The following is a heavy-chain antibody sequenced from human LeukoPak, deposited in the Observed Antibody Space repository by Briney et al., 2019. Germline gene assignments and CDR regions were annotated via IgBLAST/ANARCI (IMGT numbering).Heavy chain of an antibody. V-gene: IGHV5-51*01. J-gene: IGHJ4*02. D-gene: IGHD6-19*01. CDR1: GYSFTSDW. Sequence: GESLKISCKGSGYSFTSDWIGWERQMPGKGLEWMGIIYPGDSDTRYSPSFQGQVTISADKSISTAYLQWSSLKASDTAMYYCARQSYYQNAVAGFDYWGQGTLVTVSS. CDR3: ARQSYYQNAVAGFDY. CDR2: IYPGDSDT.